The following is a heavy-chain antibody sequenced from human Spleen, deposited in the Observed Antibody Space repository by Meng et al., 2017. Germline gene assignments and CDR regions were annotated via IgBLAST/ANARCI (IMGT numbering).Heavy chain of an antibody. D-gene: IGHD5-12*01. CDR1: GFTFSRYW. J-gene: IGHJ4*02. CDR2: INPDGSST. CDR3: SKDYTGSDDY. Sequence: VHLVESGGGVVQPGGSLRLSCAASGFTFSRYWMHWVRQVPGQGLVWVSRINPDGSSTSYADSVKGRFTISRDNAKNTLYLQMTSLRAEDTAVYYCSKDYTGSDDYWGQGTLVTVSS. V-gene: IGHV3-74*01.